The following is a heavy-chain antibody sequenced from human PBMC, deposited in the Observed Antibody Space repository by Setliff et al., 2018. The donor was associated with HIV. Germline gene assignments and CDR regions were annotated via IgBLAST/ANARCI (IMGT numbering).Heavy chain of an antibody. D-gene: IGHD3-10*01. CDR2: IYTSENT. V-gene: IGHV4-4*07. CDR3: AGHFYYSGSGIWAGLDS. Sequence: PTETLSLTCTGSGVSISNYYWSWIRQPAGKGLEWIGRIYTSENTNYNPALKTRVTMSVDTSKKQFSLKLTSVTAADTAVYYCAGHFYYSGSGIWAGLDSWGQGTLVTVSS. CDR1: GVSISNYY. J-gene: IGHJ4*02.